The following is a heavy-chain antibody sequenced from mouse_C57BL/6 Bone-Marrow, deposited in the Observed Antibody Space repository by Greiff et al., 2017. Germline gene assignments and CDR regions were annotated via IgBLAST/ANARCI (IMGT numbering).Heavy chain of an antibody. J-gene: IGHJ2*01. CDR3: ARGGYCYYFDY. CDR1: GYTFTSYW. D-gene: IGHD1-1*01. CDR2: IHPTSGST. Sequence: VQLQQPGAELVKPGASVKLSCKASGYTFTSYWMHWVKQRPGQGLEWIGMIHPTSGSTNYNEKFKSKATLTVDKSSITAYMQLSSLTAEYSAVYYCARGGYCYYFDYWGQGTTLTVS. V-gene: IGHV1-64*01.